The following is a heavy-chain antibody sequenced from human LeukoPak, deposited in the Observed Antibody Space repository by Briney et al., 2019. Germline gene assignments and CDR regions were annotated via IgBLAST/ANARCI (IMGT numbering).Heavy chain of an antibody. CDR2: ISSSGSTI. Sequence: GGSLRLSCAASGFTFSSYSMNWVRQAPGKGLEWVSYISSSGSTIYYADSVKGRFTISRDNAKNSLYLQMNSLRAEDTAVYYCARDLLTDSSGYYYWGQGTLVTVSS. J-gene: IGHJ4*02. CDR1: GFTFSSYS. CDR3: ARDLLTDSSGYYY. D-gene: IGHD3-22*01. V-gene: IGHV3-48*04.